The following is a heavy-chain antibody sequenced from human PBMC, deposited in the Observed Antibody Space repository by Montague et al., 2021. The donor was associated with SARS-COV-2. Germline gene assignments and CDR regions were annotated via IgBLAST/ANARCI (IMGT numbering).Heavy chain of an antibody. D-gene: IGHD3-3*01. V-gene: IGHV4-31*03. CDR1: GGSISSGGYY. Sequence: TLSLTCTVSGGSISSGGYYWSWIRQHPGKGLKWIGYIYYSGSTYYNPSLKSRVTISVDTSKNQFSLKLSSVTAADTAVYYCPSAQTIFGVVITSFAYRGQGTLVTVSS. J-gene: IGHJ4*02. CDR3: PSAQTIFGVVITSFAY. CDR2: IYYSGST.